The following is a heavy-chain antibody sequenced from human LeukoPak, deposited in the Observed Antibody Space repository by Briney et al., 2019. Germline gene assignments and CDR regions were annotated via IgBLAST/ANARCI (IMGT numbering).Heavy chain of an antibody. D-gene: IGHD1-1*01. CDR2: INGDGSST. Sequence: PGGSLRLSCAASGFTFGTYWIHWVRQAPGKGLVWVSRINGDGSSTSYADSVKGRFTISRDNAKNTLYLQMNSLRAEDTAVYYCARPQQGYYAMDVWGRGTTVTVSS. V-gene: IGHV3-74*01. J-gene: IGHJ6*02. CDR1: GFTFGTYW. CDR3: ARPQQGYYAMDV.